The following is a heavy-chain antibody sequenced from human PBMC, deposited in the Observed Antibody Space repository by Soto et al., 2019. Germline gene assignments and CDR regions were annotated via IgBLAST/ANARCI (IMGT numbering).Heavy chain of an antibody. D-gene: IGHD2-15*01. Sequence: QLQLQESGPGLVKPSETLSLTCTVSGGSISSGRYYWGWIRQPPGKGLEWIGSIYYSGSTYSNPSLKSRVTISVDTSNNQSSLRLSSVTAADTAVYYCARHSDCSGGSCYAEYFAVGNWFDPWGQGTLVTVSS. CDR2: IYYSGST. V-gene: IGHV4-39*01. CDR1: GGSISSGRYY. J-gene: IGHJ5*02. CDR3: ARHSDCSGGSCYAEYFAVGNWFDP.